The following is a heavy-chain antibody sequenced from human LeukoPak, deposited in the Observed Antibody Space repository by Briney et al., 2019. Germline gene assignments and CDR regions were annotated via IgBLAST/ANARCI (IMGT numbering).Heavy chain of an antibody. CDR1: GGSISSYY. D-gene: IGHD5-18*01. Sequence: SETLSLTCTVSGGSISSYYWSWIRQPPGKGLEWIGYIYYSGSTNYNPSLKSRVTISVDTSKNQFSLKLSSVTAADTAVYYCARVLVGYSYGYGGNSRVFDYWGQGTLVTVSS. CDR2: IYYSGST. CDR3: ARVLVGYSYGYGGNSRVFDY. V-gene: IGHV4-59*01. J-gene: IGHJ4*02.